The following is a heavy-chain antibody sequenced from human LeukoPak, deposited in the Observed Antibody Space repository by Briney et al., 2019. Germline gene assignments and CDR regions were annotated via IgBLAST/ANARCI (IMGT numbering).Heavy chain of an antibody. J-gene: IGHJ6*03. D-gene: IGHD2-15*01. V-gene: IGHV4-39*07. CDR3: ARGYCSGGSCYSYYYYNYMDV. Sequence: SETLSLTCAVSGGSLSSFYWSWIRQPPGKGLEWIGSIYYSGSTYYNPSLKGRVTISVDTSKNQFSLKLSSVTAADTAVYYCARGYCSGGSCYSYYYYNYMDVWGKGTTVTVSS. CDR2: IYYSGST. CDR1: GGSLSSFY.